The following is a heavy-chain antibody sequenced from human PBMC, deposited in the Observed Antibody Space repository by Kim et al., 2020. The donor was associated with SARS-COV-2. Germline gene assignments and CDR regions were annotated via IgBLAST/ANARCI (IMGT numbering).Heavy chain of an antibody. CDR1: GFTFSSYA. CDR3: AKDGVANSGYRIQNYFDY. CDR2: ISGSGGST. Sequence: GGSLRLSCAASGFTFSSYAMSWVRQAPGKGLEWVSAISGSGGSTYYADSVKGRFTISRDNSKNTLYLQMNSLRAEDTAVYYCAKDGVANSGYRIQNYFDYWGQGTLVTVSS. J-gene: IGHJ4*02. V-gene: IGHV3-23*01. D-gene: IGHD5-12*01.